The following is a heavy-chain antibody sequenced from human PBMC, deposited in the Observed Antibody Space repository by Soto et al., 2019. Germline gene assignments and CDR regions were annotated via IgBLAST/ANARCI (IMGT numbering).Heavy chain of an antibody. Sequence: PWGSLRLSCAASGFTVSSHYMSWVRQTPGKGLEWVSILYASDSTFYADSVEGRFTISRDNSKNTVYLQLNSLRAEDTAVYYCATTVTRLIAFDVWCQGTMVTVSS. CDR1: GFTVSSHY. V-gene: IGHV3-53*01. CDR2: LYASDST. D-gene: IGHD4-17*01. CDR3: ATTVTRLIAFDV. J-gene: IGHJ3*01.